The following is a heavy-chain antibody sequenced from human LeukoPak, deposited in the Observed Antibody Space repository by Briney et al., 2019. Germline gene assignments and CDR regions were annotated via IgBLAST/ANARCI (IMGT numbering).Heavy chain of an antibody. CDR3: ARDPNDSSGYYWEAWFDP. D-gene: IGHD3-22*01. Sequence: GGSLRLSCAASGFTFSGSAMHWVRQASGKGLEWVGRIRSKANSYATAYAASVKGRFTFSRDDSKNTAYLQMNSLKTEDTAVYYCARDPNDSSGYYWEAWFDPWGQGTLVTVSS. CDR1: GFTFSGSA. CDR2: IRSKANSYAT. V-gene: IGHV3-73*01. J-gene: IGHJ5*02.